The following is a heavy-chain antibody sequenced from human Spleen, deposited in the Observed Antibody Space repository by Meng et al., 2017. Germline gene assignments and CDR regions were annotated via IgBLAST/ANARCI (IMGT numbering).Heavy chain of an antibody. CDR1: GYSFTAYY. J-gene: IGHJ4*02. V-gene: IGHV1-2*06. CDR3: ASIFCSGGNCPFDC. CDR2: LNPNSAGT. Sequence: ASVKVSCKASGYSFTAYYLHWARQAPGRGLEWMGRLNPNSAGTNYAQKFQGRVTMTRDTSINTAYMELSRLRSDDTAIYYCASIFCSGGNCPFDCWGQGTLVPVAS. D-gene: IGHD2-15*01.